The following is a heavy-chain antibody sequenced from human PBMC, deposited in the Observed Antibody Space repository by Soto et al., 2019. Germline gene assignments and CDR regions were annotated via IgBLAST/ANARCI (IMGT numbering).Heavy chain of an antibody. D-gene: IGHD2-2*01. CDR1: GGSISISNW. Sequence: PSETLSLTCAVSGGSISISNWCSWVRQPPGKGLEWIGEIYHSGSTNYNPSLKSRVTISVDKSKNQFSLKLSSVTAADTAVYYCATTPKNIVVVPAAIGYAFDIWGQGTMVTVSS. CDR3: ATTPKNIVVVPAAIGYAFDI. CDR2: IYHSGST. J-gene: IGHJ3*02. V-gene: IGHV4-4*02.